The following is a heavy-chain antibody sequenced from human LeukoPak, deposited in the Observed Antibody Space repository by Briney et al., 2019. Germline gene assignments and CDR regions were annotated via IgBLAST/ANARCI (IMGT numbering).Heavy chain of an antibody. CDR2: ISGSGGST. Sequence: GGCLRLSCAASGFTFSSFAISCVPQAPGKGREWGSAISGSGGSTYYADSVKGRFTISRDNSKNTLYLQMNSLRAEDTAVYYCAKVGSQLVPSFIDYWGQGTLVTVSS. CDR1: GFTFSSFA. V-gene: IGHV3-23*01. D-gene: IGHD6-6*01. CDR3: AKVGSQLVPSFIDY. J-gene: IGHJ4*02.